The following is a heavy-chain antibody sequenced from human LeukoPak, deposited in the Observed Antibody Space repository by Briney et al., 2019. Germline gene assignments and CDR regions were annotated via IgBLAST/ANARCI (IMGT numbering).Heavy chain of an antibody. Sequence: EASVKVSCKASGYTFTSYYMHWVRQAPGQGLEGMGIINPSGGSTSYAQKFQGRVTMTRDTSTSTVYMELSSLRSEDRAVYYCAREGVNYYSSGSYFYFDYWGKGTLVTVSS. CDR2: INPSGGST. D-gene: IGHD3-10*01. V-gene: IGHV1-46*01. J-gene: IGHJ4*02. CDR3: AREGVNYYSSGSYFYFDY. CDR1: GYTFTSYY.